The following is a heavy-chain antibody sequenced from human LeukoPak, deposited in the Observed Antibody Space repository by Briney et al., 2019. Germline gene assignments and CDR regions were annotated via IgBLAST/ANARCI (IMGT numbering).Heavy chain of an antibody. CDR3: ARDRGYSRAGNYFYGMDV. Sequence: SVKVSCKASGGTFSSYAISWVRQAPGQGLEWMGGIIPIFGTANYAQKFQGRVTITADESTSTAYMELSSLRSEDTAVYYCARDRGYSRAGNYFYGMDVWGQGTTVTVSS. CDR2: IIPIFGTA. J-gene: IGHJ6*02. V-gene: IGHV1-69*13. CDR1: GGTFSSYA. D-gene: IGHD6-13*01.